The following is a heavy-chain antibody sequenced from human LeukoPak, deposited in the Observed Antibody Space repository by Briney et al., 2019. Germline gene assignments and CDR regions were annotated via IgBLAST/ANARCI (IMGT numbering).Heavy chain of an antibody. CDR3: ARACGGDCGNSYYYYGMDV. Sequence: GGSLRLSCAASGFTFSSYSMNWARQAPGKGLEWVSSISSSSSYIYYADSVKGRFTISRDNAKNSLYLQMNSLRAEDTAVYYCARACGGDCGNSYYYYGMDVWGQGTTVTVSS. J-gene: IGHJ6*02. D-gene: IGHD2-21*02. CDR1: GFTFSSYS. CDR2: ISSSSSYI. V-gene: IGHV3-21*01.